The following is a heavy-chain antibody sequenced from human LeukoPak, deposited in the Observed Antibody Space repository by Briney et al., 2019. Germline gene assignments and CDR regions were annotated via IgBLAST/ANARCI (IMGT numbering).Heavy chain of an antibody. J-gene: IGHJ5*02. Sequence: ASVKVSCKASGYSFSRYGISWVRQAPGQGLEWMGWISTYNGNTNYAQKFQGRVTITADESTSTAYMELSSLRSEDTAVYYCAREADCGGDCYYNWFDPWGQGTLVTVSS. V-gene: IGHV1-18*01. CDR2: ISTYNGNT. D-gene: IGHD2-21*02. CDR3: AREADCGGDCYYNWFDP. CDR1: GYSFSRYG.